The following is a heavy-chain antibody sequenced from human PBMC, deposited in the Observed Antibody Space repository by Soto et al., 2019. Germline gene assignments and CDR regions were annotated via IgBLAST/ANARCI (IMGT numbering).Heavy chain of an antibody. CDR3: ARGGPYGTAHCSSTSCYLRSPYYYYYGMDV. J-gene: IGHJ6*02. CDR2: IYHSGSA. V-gene: IGHV4-30-2*01. D-gene: IGHD2-2*01. CDR1: GGSISSGGYS. Sequence: PSETLSLTCAVSGGSISSGGYSWSWIRQPPGKGLEWIGYIYHSGSAYYNPSLKSRVTISVDTSKNQFSLKLSSETAADTAVYYCARGGPYGTAHCSSTSCYLRSPYYYYYGMDVWGQGTTVTVS.